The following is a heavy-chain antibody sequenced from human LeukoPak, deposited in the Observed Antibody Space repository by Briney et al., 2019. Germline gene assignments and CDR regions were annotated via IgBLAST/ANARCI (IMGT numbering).Heavy chain of an antibody. Sequence: SETLSLTCTVSGGSFSSGGYYWIWIRQHPGKGLEWIGYIYQSGSTYYDPSLKSRVTILVDTSKNQFSLKLSSVTAADTAVYYCARGFRGTADYWGQGTLVTVSS. CDR2: IYQSGST. CDR3: ARGFRGTADY. CDR1: GGSFSSGGYY. J-gene: IGHJ4*02. V-gene: IGHV4-31*03. D-gene: IGHD1-1*01.